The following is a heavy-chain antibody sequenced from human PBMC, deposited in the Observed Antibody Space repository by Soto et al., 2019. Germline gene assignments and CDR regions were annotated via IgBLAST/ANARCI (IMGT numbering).Heavy chain of an antibody. CDR3: ARGDYVEAGTITIYYAMEV. J-gene: IGHJ6*04. CDR1: CYTFTIDF. D-gene: IGHD3-16*01. Sequence: ASVNVSFKGCCYTFTIDFIIVLRQSPVQGLEWMGCSSAYNGNTNYAQNLQGRVTMTTDTSTSTAYMELRSLRSDDTAVYYCARGDYVEAGTITIYYAMEVWGKRHTVPVSS. V-gene: IGHV1-18*04. CDR2: SSAYNGNT.